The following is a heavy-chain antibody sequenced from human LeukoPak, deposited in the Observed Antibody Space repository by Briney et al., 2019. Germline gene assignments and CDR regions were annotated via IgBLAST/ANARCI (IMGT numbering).Heavy chain of an antibody. CDR3: ARDKHIGSYTDDY. J-gene: IGHJ4*02. CDR1: GYTFTGYY. Sequence: ASVKVSCKASGYTFTGYYMHWVRQAPGQGLEWMGWINPNSGGTNYAQKFQGRVTMTRDTSISTAYMELSRLRSDATAVYYCARDKHIGSYTDDYWGQGTLVTVSS. V-gene: IGHV1-2*02. D-gene: IGHD1-26*01. CDR2: INPNSGGT.